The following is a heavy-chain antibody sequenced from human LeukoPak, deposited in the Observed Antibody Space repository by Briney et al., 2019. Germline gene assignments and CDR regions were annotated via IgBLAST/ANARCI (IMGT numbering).Heavy chain of an antibody. J-gene: IGHJ4*02. CDR2: IKQDGSEK. CDR3: AKGGSYYPT. D-gene: IGHD3-10*01. Sequence: GGSLRLSCAASGFTFTTYWMSWVRQAPGEGLEWVANIKQDGSEKYYVDSVKGRFTICRDNAETSLYLQMNSLSAEDTAVYYCAKGGSYYPTWGQGTLVTASS. V-gene: IGHV3-7*03. CDR1: GFTFTTYW.